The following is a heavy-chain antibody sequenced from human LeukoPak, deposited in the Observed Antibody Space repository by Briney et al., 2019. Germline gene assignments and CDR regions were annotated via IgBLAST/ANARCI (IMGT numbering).Heavy chain of an antibody. V-gene: IGHV3-7*01. CDR1: GFTFSSYS. Sequence: PGGSLRLSCAASGFTFSSYSMNWVRQAPGKGLEWVANIKQDGSEKYYVDSVKGRFTISRDNAKNSLYLQMNSLRAEDTAVYYCARAAAGNWFDPWGQGTLVTVSS. J-gene: IGHJ5*02. CDR2: IKQDGSEK. D-gene: IGHD6-13*01. CDR3: ARAAAGNWFDP.